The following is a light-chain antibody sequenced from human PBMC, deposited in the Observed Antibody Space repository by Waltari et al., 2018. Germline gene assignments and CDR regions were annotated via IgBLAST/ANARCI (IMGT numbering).Light chain of an antibody. J-gene: IGKJ2*01. Sequence: EIVLTQSPGTVSLSPGERATLSCRASQSVSSYYLAWYQQKPGQAPRLLIYGTSSSATGIPDRFSGSGSGTDFTLTISRLEPEDFAVYYCQQYGSSSYTFGQGTKLEIK. V-gene: IGKV3-20*01. CDR3: QQYGSSSYT. CDR2: GTS. CDR1: QSVSSYY.